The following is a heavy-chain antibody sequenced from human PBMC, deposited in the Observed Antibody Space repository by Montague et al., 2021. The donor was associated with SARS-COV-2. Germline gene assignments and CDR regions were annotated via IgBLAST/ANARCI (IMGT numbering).Heavy chain of an antibody. V-gene: IGHV4-59*12. D-gene: IGHD2-2*01. CDR3: ARIPYRLLFVPRYYGMDV. Sequence: SETLSLTCTVSGGSISSYYWSWIRQPPGKGLEWIGYIYYSGSTSYNPSLKSRVTISVDTSKNQFSLKLSSATAADTAVYYCARIPYRLLFVPRYYGMDVWGQGTTVTVS. J-gene: IGHJ6*02. CDR2: IYYSGST. CDR1: GGSISSYY.